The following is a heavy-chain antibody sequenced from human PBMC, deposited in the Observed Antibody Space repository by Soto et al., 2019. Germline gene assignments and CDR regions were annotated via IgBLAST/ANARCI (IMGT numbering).Heavy chain of an antibody. V-gene: IGHV3-53*01. CDR1: GSTVSSNY. J-gene: IGHJ6*02. D-gene: IGHD5-12*01. CDR2: IYSGGST. CDR3: ARDGVATIDSYYGMDV. Sequence: GGSLRLSCAASGSTVSSNYMSWVRQAPGKGLEWVSVIYSGGSTYYADSVKGRFTISRDNSKNTLYLQMNSLRAEDTAVYYCARDGVATIDSYYGMDVWGQGTTVTVSS.